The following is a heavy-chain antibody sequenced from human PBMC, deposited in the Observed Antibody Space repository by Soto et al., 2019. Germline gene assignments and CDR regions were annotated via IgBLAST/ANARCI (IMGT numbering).Heavy chain of an antibody. Sequence: QMQLVQSGPEVKKPGTSVKVSCKASGFTFTSSAMQWVRQARGQRLEWIGWIVVGSGNTNYAQKFQERVTITRDMSTSTAYMELSSLRSEDTAVYYCAAPRTYYYDSSGPLPGAFDIWGQGTMVTVSS. D-gene: IGHD3-22*01. CDR1: GFTFTSSA. CDR2: IVVGSGNT. CDR3: AAPRTYYYDSSGPLPGAFDI. V-gene: IGHV1-58*02. J-gene: IGHJ3*02.